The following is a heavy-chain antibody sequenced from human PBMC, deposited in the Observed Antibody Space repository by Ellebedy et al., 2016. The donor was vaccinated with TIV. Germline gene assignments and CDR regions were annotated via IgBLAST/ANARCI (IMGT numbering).Heavy chain of an antibody. CDR1: GGSISGNY. V-gene: IGHV4-59*08. Sequence: MPGGSLRLSCTVSGGSISGNYWDWIRQPPGKGLEWIGYIYNSVITNYNPSLKSRVTMSVDTSKRQLALKLRSVTAADTAVYYCARRYSGSSYHYFDYWGQGTLVIVSS. D-gene: IGHD1-26*01. CDR2: IYNSVIT. CDR3: ARRYSGSSYHYFDY. J-gene: IGHJ4*02.